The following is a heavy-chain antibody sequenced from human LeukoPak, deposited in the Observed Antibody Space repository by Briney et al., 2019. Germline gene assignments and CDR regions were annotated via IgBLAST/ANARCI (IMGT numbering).Heavy chain of an antibody. V-gene: IGHV3-21*01. CDR2: ISSSSSYI. J-gene: IGHJ4*02. Sequence: GGSLRLSCAASGFTFSSYSMNWVRQAPGKGLEWVSSISSSSSYIYYADSVKGRFTISRDNAKNSLYLQVNSLRAEDTAVYYCARVSWELPHPFDYWGQGTLVTVSS. CDR3: ARVSWELPHPFDY. CDR1: GFTFSSYS. D-gene: IGHD1-26*01.